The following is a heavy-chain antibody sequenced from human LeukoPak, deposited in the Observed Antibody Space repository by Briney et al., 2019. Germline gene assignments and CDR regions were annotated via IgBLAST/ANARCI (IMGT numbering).Heavy chain of an antibody. Sequence: GGSLRLSCAASGFTGSNNYMSWVRQAPGKGLEWVSAIHSSGGTYYADSVKGRFTISRDNSKNTLYLQMNSLRAEDTAVYYCANANWWGQGTLVIVSS. CDR3: ANANW. CDR1: GFTGSNNY. CDR2: IHSSGGT. D-gene: IGHD4/OR15-4a*01. V-gene: IGHV3-53*01. J-gene: IGHJ4*02.